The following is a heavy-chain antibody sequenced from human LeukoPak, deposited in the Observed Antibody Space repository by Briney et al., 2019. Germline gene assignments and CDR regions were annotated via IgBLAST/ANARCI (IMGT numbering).Heavy chain of an antibody. D-gene: IGHD6-19*01. V-gene: IGHV4-39*01. Sequence: SETLSLTCTVSGGSISSSRYYWGWIRQPPGKGLEWIGSIYYSGSTYYNPSLKSRVTISVDTSKNQFSLKLSSVAAADTAVYYCARGSSSGWYGGWFDPWGQGTLVTVSS. CDR2: IYYSGST. J-gene: IGHJ5*02. CDR1: GGSISSSRYY. CDR3: ARGSSSGWYGGWFDP.